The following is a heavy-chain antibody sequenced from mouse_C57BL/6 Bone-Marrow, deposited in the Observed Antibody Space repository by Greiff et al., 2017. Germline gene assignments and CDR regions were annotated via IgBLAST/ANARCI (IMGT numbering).Heavy chain of an antibody. Sequence: QVQLQQPGAELVKPGASVKVSCKASGYTFTSYWMHWVQQRPGQGLEWIGRIHPSDSDTNYNHKFKGKATLTVDKSSSTAYMQLSSLTAEDSAVYYCAIGAYYSNYEGFAYWGQGTLVTVSA. CDR2: IHPSDSDT. V-gene: IGHV1-74*01. CDR1: GYTFTSYW. J-gene: IGHJ3*01. CDR3: AIGAYYSNYEGFAY. D-gene: IGHD2-5*01.